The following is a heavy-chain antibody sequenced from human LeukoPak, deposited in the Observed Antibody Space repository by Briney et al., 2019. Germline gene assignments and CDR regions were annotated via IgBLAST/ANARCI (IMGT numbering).Heavy chain of an antibody. CDR1: GYTFTSYY. CDR3: ARDFSEDTGGSFDY. V-gene: IGHV3-30*04. D-gene: IGHD2-15*01. CDR2: ISYDGSNK. Sequence: SCKASGYTFTSYYMHWVRQAPGKGLEWVAVISYDGSNKYYADSVKGRFTISRDNSKNTLYLQMNSLRAEDTAVYYCARDFSEDTGGSFDYWGQGTLVTVSS. J-gene: IGHJ4*02.